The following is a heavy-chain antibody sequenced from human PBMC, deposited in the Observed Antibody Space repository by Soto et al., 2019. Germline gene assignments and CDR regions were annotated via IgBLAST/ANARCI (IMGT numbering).Heavy chain of an antibody. CDR1: GDSVSSNSAA. D-gene: IGHD6-19*01. J-gene: IGHJ6*02. V-gene: IGHV6-1*01. Sequence: SQTLSLTCAISGDSVSSNSAAWNWIRQSPSRGLEWLGRTYYRSKWYNDYAVSVKSRITINPDTSKNQFSLQLNSVTPEDTAMYYCARDRITVDGYYYYGMDVWGHGTTGTVSS. CDR3: ARDRITVDGYYYYGMDV. CDR2: TYYRSKWYN.